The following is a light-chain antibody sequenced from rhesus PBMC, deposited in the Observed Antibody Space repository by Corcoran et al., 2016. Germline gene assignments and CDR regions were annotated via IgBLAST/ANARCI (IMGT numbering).Light chain of an antibody. J-gene: IGLJ1*01. Sequence: QAALTQPPSVSGSPGQSVTISCTGTSSDIGNYNYVSWYQQHPGKAPKLMISDVTKRPSGVSDRFSGSKSGNTASLTISGLQAEDEADYYCGSYGGSNTYIFGCGTRLTAL. CDR2: DVT. V-gene: IGLV2-23*01. CDR3: GSYGGSNTYI. CDR1: SSDIGNYNY.